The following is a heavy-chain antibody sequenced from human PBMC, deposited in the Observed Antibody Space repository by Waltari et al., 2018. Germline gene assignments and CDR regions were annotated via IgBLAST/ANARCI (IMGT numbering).Heavy chain of an antibody. CDR1: GFNFSTYT. J-gene: IGHJ4*02. CDR2: ISSSTNI. D-gene: IGHD6-19*01. V-gene: IGHV3-21*01. CDR3: ASPDSSGWYWDLDY. Sequence: EVRLVESGGGLVKPGGSLRLSCATSGFNFSTYTMNWVRQAPGKGLEWVSSISSSTNIYYADSVKGRFTISRDNAENSVYLQMNSLRPEDTAVYYCASPDSSGWYWDLDYWGQGILVTVSS.